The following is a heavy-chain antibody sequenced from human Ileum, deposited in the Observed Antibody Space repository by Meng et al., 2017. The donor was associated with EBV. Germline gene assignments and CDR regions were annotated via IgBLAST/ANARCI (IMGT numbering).Heavy chain of an antibody. V-gene: IGHV1-46*01. CDR2: INPESGTT. CDR1: GYTFISHY. CDR3: ARDLGGLAALYYAKDV. Sequence: QVQLVQSGAEVKKPGASVKVSCKASGYTFISHYLHWVRQAPGQGLEWMGIINPESGTTTYAQKFQGRFTMTSDTSTSTVFMELNSLRSEDTAMYYCARDLGGLAALYYAKDVWGQGTTVTVSS. J-gene: IGHJ6*02. D-gene: IGHD6-13*01.